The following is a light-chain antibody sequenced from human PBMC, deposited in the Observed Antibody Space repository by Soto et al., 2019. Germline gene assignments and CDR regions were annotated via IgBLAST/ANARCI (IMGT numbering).Light chain of an antibody. J-gene: IGKJ1*01. Sequence: AIQRTQSPSSLSASVGDRVTITCRASQGIRNDLGWYQQKPGKAPKLLIYAASSLQSGVPSRFSGSESGTDFTLTISSLQPEDFATYYCLQDYNYPWTFGQGTKVEIK. CDR1: QGIRND. CDR3: LQDYNYPWT. CDR2: AAS. V-gene: IGKV1-6*01.